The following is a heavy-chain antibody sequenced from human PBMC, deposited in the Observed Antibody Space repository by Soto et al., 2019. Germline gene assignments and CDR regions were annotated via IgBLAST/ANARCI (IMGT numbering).Heavy chain of an antibody. V-gene: IGHV1-3*01. CDR1: GYTFTSYA. J-gene: IGHJ6*03. CDR2: INAGNGNT. Sequence: ASVKVSCKASGYTFTSYAMHWVRQAPGQRLEWMGWINAGNGNTKYSQKFQGRVTITRDTSASTAYMELSSLRSEDTAVYYCGRDLGKGSGSYSPPYYYYYYMDVWGKGTTVTVSS. D-gene: IGHD3-10*01. CDR3: GRDLGKGSGSYSPPYYYYYYMDV.